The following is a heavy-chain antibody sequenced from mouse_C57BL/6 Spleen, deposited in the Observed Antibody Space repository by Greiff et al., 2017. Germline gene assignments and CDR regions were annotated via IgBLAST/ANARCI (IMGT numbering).Heavy chain of an antibody. Sequence: VQLQQSGPELVKPGASVKISCKASGYAFSSSWMNWVKQRPGKGLEWIGRIYPGDGDTNYNGKFKGKATLTADKSSSTAYMQLSSLTSEDSAVYVCAREALRRHMDYWGQGTSVTVSS. J-gene: IGHJ4*01. CDR3: AREALRRHMDY. D-gene: IGHD2-12*01. V-gene: IGHV1-82*01. CDR1: GYAFSSSW. CDR2: IYPGDGDT.